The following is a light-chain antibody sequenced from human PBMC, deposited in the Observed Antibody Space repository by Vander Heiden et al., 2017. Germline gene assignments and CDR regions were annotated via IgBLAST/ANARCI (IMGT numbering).Light chain of an antibody. Sequence: DIQIPQSPSSLSAAVRDRVTIACRASQGISNYLAWFQQKPGKAPKSLIYAASSLQSGVTSKCSGSGAGTDFALTISSMQPGDLATCYGKQYSGYTLTFGGGTKVEIK. CDR2: AAS. V-gene: IGKV1-16*02. J-gene: IGKJ4*01. CDR1: QGISNY. CDR3: KQYSGYTLT.